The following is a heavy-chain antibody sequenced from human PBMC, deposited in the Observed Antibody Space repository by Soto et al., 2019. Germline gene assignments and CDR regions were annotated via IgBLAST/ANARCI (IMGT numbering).Heavy chain of an antibody. CDR3: ARGSPYCSTTHCYDQFDY. D-gene: IGHD2-2*01. J-gene: IGHJ4*02. Sequence: PSETLSLTCAVYGGSFSGYYWSWIRQPPGKGLEWIGEINHSGSTNYNPSLKSRVTISVDTSKNQFSLKLSSVTAADTAVYYCARGSPYCSTTHCYDQFDYWGQGALVTVSS. CDR2: INHSGST. V-gene: IGHV4-34*01. CDR1: GGSFSGYY.